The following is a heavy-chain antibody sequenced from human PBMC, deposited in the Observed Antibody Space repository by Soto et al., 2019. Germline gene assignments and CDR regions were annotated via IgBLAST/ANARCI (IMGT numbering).Heavy chain of an antibody. V-gene: IGHV3-33*01. D-gene: IGHD3-10*01. J-gene: IGHJ4*02. Sequence: GGSLRLSCAASGFTFSSYGMHWVRQAPGKGLEWVAVIWYDGSNKYYADSVKGRFTISRDNSKNTLYLQMNSLRAEDTAVYYCARDKYYYGSGSFPPDYWGQGTLVTVSS. CDR3: ARDKYYYGSGSFPPDY. CDR1: GFTFSSYG. CDR2: IWYDGSNK.